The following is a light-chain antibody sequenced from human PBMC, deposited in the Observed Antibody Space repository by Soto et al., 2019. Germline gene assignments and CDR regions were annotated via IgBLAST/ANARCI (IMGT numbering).Light chain of an antibody. Sequence: DIQMTQSPSTLSASVGDRVTITCRASQSITNRLAWYQQKPGKAPKVLIYKASTLKSGVPSRFSGSGSGTEFTLTISSLQPDDFATYYCQQYNSYSGTFGQGTKVDIK. CDR3: QQYNSYSGT. J-gene: IGKJ1*01. V-gene: IGKV1-5*03. CDR2: KAS. CDR1: QSITNR.